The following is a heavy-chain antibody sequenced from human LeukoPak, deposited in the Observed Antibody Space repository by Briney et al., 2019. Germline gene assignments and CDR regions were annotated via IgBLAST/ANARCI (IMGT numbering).Heavy chain of an antibody. Sequence: GGSLRLSCAASGFTFSSYWMHWVRQAPGKGLVWVSRINSDGSSTSYADSVKGRFTISRDNAKNTLYLQMNSLRAEDTAVYYCARERDRHCSSTSCYKPGDYYYYGMDVWGQGTTVTVSS. V-gene: IGHV3-74*01. D-gene: IGHD2-2*02. CDR1: GFTFSSYW. J-gene: IGHJ6*02. CDR3: ARERDRHCSSTSCYKPGDYYYYGMDV. CDR2: INSDGSST.